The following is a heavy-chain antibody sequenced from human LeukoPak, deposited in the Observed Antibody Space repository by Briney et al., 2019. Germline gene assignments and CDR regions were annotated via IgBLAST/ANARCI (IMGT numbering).Heavy chain of an antibody. D-gene: IGHD6-13*01. J-gene: IGHJ4*02. Sequence: PSETLSLTCTVSGGSISSYYRSWIRQPPGKGLEWIGYIYYSGSTNYNPSLKSRVTISVDTSKNQFSLKLSSVTAADTAVYYCARHSDSSSPGFFGYWGQGTLVTVSS. CDR3: ARHSDSSSPGFFGY. CDR2: IYYSGST. CDR1: GGSISSYY. V-gene: IGHV4-59*08.